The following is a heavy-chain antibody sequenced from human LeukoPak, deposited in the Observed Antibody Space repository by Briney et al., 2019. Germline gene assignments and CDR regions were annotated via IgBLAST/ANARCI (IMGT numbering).Heavy chain of an antibody. Sequence: GGSLRLSCAASGFTFDDYAMHWVRQAPGKGLEWVSGISWNSGSIGYADSVKGRFTISRDNAKNSLYLQMNSLRAEDTALCYCAKATLSGMSTTSAFDYWGQGTLVTVSS. CDR1: GFTFDDYA. CDR3: AKATLSGMSTTSAFDY. J-gene: IGHJ4*02. CDR2: ISWNSGSI. D-gene: IGHD2/OR15-2a*01. V-gene: IGHV3-9*01.